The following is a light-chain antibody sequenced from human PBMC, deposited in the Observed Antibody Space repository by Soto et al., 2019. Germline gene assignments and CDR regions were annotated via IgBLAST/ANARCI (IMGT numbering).Light chain of an antibody. CDR1: QSISSW. CDR3: QHYNSYSPWT. V-gene: IGKV1-5*01. J-gene: IGKJ1*01. Sequence: DIQMTQSPSTLSASVGDRVTITCRASQSISSWLAWYQQKPGKAPNLLIYDASSLESGVPSRFSGSGSGTEFTLTISSLQPDDFATYYCQHYNSYSPWTFGQGTKVDIK. CDR2: DAS.